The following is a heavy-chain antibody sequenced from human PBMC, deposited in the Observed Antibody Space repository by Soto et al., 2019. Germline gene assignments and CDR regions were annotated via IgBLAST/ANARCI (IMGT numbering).Heavy chain of an antibody. CDR3: SKSNGDTWERYFFDF. D-gene: IGHD1-26*01. Sequence: EVQLLESGGGLVQPGGSLRLSCAASGFTFSSFSLSWVRQAPGKGLEWVSGISGLGGSIYYADSVKGRFTISRDNSKNTLYLQMNSLRAADTAVYYCSKSNGDTWERYFFDFWGQGTLVTVSS. CDR1: GFTFSSFS. CDR2: ISGLGGSI. J-gene: IGHJ4*02. V-gene: IGHV3-23*01.